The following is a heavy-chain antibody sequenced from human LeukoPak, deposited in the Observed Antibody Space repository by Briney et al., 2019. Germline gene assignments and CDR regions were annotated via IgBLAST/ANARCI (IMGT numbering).Heavy chain of an antibody. CDR2: ISSDGNIK. V-gene: IGHV3-30-3*01. CDR1: GFTFSSFA. J-gene: IGHJ6*02. Sequence: GGSLRLSCAASGFTFSSFAIHWVRQAPGKGLEWVAVISSDGNIKYYADSVKSRFTISRDNAKNSLYLQMNSLRAEDTAVYYCARLRYYGMDVWGQGTTVTVSS. CDR3: ARLRYYGMDV.